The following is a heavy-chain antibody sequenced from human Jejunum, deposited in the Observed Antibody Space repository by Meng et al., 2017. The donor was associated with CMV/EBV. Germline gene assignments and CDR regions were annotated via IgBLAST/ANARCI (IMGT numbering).Heavy chain of an antibody. CDR2: IPHRGSR. J-gene: IGHJ1*01. CDR3: LRGSGGSV. V-gene: IGHV4-4*02. D-gene: IGHD3-10*01. Sequence: GTALGKPAESPSPTCAVSGGPTTNHQLGAGVRQPPGKGLEWIGEIPHRGSRAYNPSLKSRVSMSIDKSKNQFSLKLTSVTAADTAVYHCLRGSGGSVWGQGTLVTVSS. CDR1: GGPTTNHQL.